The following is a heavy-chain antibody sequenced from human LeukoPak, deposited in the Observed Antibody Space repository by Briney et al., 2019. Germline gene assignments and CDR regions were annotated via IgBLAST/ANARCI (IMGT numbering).Heavy chain of an antibody. CDR3: ARRNIAAAALDY. J-gene: IGHJ4*02. V-gene: IGHV3-53*01. D-gene: IGHD6-13*01. CDR2: IYGVDGT. Sequence: GGSLRLSCAASGVNVSSHYMNWVRRAPGKGLEWVSVIYGVDGTSYADSVKGRFTISRDNSKNTVYLQMNSLRAEDTAVYYCARRNIAAAALDYWGQGTLVTVSS. CDR1: GVNVSSHY.